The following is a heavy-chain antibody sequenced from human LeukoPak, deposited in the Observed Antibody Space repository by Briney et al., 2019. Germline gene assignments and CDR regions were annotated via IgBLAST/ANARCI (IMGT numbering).Heavy chain of an antibody. CDR3: AREPSYNWNPTTIDY. CDR1: GGSISSYY. D-gene: IGHD1-20*01. CDR2: IYYSGST. J-gene: IGHJ4*02. Sequence: SETLSLTCTVSGGSISSYYWSWIRQPPGKGLEWIGYIYYSGSTNYNPSLKSRVTISVDTSKNQFSLKLSSVTAADTAVYYCAREPSYNWNPTTIDYWGQGTLVTVSS. V-gene: IGHV4-59*12.